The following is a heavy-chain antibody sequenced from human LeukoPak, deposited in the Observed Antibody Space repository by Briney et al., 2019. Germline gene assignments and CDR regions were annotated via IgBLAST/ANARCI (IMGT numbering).Heavy chain of an antibody. V-gene: IGHV3-7*01. CDR3: ARPLMYYYGSETYFWFDP. CDR1: GFTFSSYA. Sequence: GGSLRLSCAASGFTFSSYAMSWVRQAPGKGLEWVANIKQDGTEKYYVDSVKGRFTISRDNAKNSLSLQMNSLRAEDTAVYYCARPLMYYYGSETYFWFDPWGQGTLVTVSS. CDR2: IKQDGTEK. D-gene: IGHD3-10*01. J-gene: IGHJ5*02.